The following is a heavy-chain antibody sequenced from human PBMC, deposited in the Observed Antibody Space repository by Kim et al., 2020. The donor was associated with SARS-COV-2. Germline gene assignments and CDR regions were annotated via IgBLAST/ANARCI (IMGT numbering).Heavy chain of an antibody. J-gene: IGHJ4*02. V-gene: IGHV2-5*01. D-gene: IGHD1-26*01. Sequence: RYSPSLKSRLTITKDTSKNQVVLTMTNMDPVDTATYYCAHHWWEPSYFDYWGQGTLVTVSS. CDR3: AHHWWEPSYFDY.